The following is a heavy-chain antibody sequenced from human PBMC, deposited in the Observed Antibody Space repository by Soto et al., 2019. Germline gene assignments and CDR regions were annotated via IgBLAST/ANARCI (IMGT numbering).Heavy chain of an antibody. CDR3: ARANSGDDDEFDY. V-gene: IGHV1-2*02. Sequence: SVKVSCKASGYSFSGYYIHWVRQAPGQGLEWMGWVNPNSGDTDYAQKFQGRVTMTRDTSITSAYLDLTRLRSDDTATYFCARANSGDDDEFDYWGQGTPVTVSS. J-gene: IGHJ4*02. CDR2: VNPNSGDT. CDR1: GYSFSGYY. D-gene: IGHD5-12*01.